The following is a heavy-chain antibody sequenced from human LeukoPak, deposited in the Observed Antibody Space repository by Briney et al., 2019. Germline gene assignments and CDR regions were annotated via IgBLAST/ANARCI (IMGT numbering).Heavy chain of an antibody. Sequence: ASVKVSCKASGYTFTSYGISWVRQAPGQRLEWMGWINAGNGNTKYSQKFQGRVTITRDTSASTAYMELSSLRSEDTAVYYCARTPSSGPHDYWGQGTLVTVSS. CDR1: GYTFTSYG. J-gene: IGHJ4*02. CDR3: ARTPSSGPHDY. V-gene: IGHV1-3*01. D-gene: IGHD6-19*01. CDR2: INAGNGNT.